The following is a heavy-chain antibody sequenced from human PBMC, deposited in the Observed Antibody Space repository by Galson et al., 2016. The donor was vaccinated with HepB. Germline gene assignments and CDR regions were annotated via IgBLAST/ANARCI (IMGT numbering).Heavy chain of an antibody. J-gene: IGHJ1*01. D-gene: IGHD1-26*01. V-gene: IGHV3-23*01. CDR2: ISGGGGST. CDR1: GFSFNTYA. Sequence: SLRLSCAASGFSFNTYAMTWVRQAPGKGLEWVSTISGGGGSTYHADSVKGRFAISRDNSNNTLFLEMNSLRGDDSAVYFCAKGGIVLAPTDWGQGTRVTVSS. CDR3: AKGGIVLAPTD.